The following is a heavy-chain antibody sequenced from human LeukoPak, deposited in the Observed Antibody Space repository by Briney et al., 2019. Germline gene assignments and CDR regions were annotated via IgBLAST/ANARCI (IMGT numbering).Heavy chain of an antibody. V-gene: IGHV3-9*01. CDR3: AKEDTLYYGLWVSKYFRH. J-gene: IGHJ1*01. Sequence: PGRSLRLSCAASGITFDDYAMHWVRQAPGKGLEWVSGISWNSGSIGYADSVKGRFTISRDNAKNSLYLQMNSLRAEDTALYYCAKEDTLYYGLWVSKYFRHWGQGTLVTVSS. CDR2: ISWNSGSI. CDR1: GITFDDYA. D-gene: IGHD3-16*01.